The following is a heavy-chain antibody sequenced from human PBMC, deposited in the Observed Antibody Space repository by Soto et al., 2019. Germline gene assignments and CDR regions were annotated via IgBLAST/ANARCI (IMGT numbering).Heavy chain of an antibody. Sequence: EVQLVESGGGLVKPGGSLRLSCAASGSTFISYSMNWVRQAPGKGLEWVSSISSSSNSIYYADSVRGRFTISRDNANNTLYLQMNSLRAVDTAVYYCSRVERAYCGGDCYDYWGQGTLVTVSS. V-gene: IGHV3-21*01. CDR3: SRVERAYCGGDCYDY. CDR1: GSTFISYS. CDR2: ISSSSNSI. D-gene: IGHD2-21*01. J-gene: IGHJ4*02.